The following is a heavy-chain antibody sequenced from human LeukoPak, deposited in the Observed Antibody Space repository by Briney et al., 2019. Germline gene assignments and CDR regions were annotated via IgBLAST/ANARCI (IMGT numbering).Heavy chain of an antibody. Sequence: GGSLRLSCAASGFTFNNYWIHWVRQVPGKGLVWVSCINNDGSSASYVASVKGRFTISRDNAKNTLFLQMDSLRAEDTAVYSCARRGTGHGMDVWGQGPTVIVSS. J-gene: IGHJ6*02. D-gene: IGHD1-1*01. CDR1: GFTFNNYW. V-gene: IGHV3-74*01. CDR3: ARRGTGHGMDV. CDR2: INNDGSSA.